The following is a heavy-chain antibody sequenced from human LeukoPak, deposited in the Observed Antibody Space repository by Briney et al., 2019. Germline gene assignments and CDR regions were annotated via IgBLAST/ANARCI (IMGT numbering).Heavy chain of an antibody. V-gene: IGHV1-69*13. CDR1: GGTLSSYA. J-gene: IGHJ6*02. Sequence: SVKVSCKASGGTLSSYAISWVRQAPGQGLEWMGGIIPIFGTANYAQKFQGRVTITADESTSTAYMELSSLRSEDTAVYYCASGPIHSILYYYGMDVWGQGTTVTVSS. CDR3: ASGPIHSILYYYGMDV. D-gene: IGHD2-21*01. CDR2: IIPIFGTA.